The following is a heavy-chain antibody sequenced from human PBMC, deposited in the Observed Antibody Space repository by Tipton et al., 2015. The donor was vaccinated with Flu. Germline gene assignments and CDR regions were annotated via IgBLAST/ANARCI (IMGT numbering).Heavy chain of an antibody. D-gene: IGHD3-9*01. Sequence: QVQLVQSGAEAKKPGASVKVSCKASGYTFTSYGISWVRQAPGQGLEWLGWISAYNGNTNYAQKLQGRVTMTTDTSTGTAYMELRSLRADDRAVYYCASCHYGIWTGYHRGRAFDIGGQGTVVTVSS. J-gene: IGHJ3*02. V-gene: IGHV1-18*01. CDR2: ISAYNGNT. CDR3: ASCHYGIWTGYHRGRAFDI. CDR1: GYTFTSYG.